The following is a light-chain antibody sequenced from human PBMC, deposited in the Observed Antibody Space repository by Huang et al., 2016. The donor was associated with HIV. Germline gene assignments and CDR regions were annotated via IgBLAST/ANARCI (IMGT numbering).Light chain of an antibody. CDR2: GAS. J-gene: IGKJ1*01. Sequence: EVVMTQSPATLSVSPGDLVTLSCRASQSVTHTLAWYHQRPGQAPRLLIYGASIRAAGVPVRFSGRGSGTDFTLTITGLQVEDLGVYFCQQYSNWPRTFGQGTKV. CDR1: QSVTHT. V-gene: IGKV3-15*01. CDR3: QQYSNWPRT.